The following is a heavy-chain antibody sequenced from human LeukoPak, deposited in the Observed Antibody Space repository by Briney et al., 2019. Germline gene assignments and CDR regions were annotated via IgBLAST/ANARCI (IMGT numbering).Heavy chain of an antibody. Sequence: GGSLRLSCAASGFIFSSYAMHWVRQAPGKGLEWVAVKAFGGSDEYYADSVKGRFTISRDNSKNTLYLQMNSLRGEDTAVYYCAKSLRTRIYYFDYWGQGTLVTVSS. V-gene: IGHV3-30*04. CDR3: AKSLRTRIYYFDY. J-gene: IGHJ4*02. D-gene: IGHD1-7*01. CDR2: KAFGGSDE. CDR1: GFIFSSYA.